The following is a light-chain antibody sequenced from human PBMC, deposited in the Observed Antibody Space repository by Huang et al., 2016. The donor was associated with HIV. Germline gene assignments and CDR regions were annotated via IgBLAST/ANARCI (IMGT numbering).Light chain of an antibody. Sequence: EIVMTQSPDPLSVSPGERATLPCRASQSVRDKLAGYQQKPGQAPRLLLHAAATRAAGVPTRCSGSGSGTEYTLTIISLQSEDGCVYYCQQYESWPPLTFGGGTKVEIK. V-gene: IGKV3-15*01. CDR2: AAA. CDR3: QQYESWPPLT. CDR1: QSVRDK. J-gene: IGKJ4*01.